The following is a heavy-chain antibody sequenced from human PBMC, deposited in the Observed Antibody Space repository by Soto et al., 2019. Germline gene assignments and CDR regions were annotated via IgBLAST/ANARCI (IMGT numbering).Heavy chain of an antibody. CDR1: GGSISSSSYY. V-gene: IGHV4-39*01. CDR3: ARNGYQLLYWFDP. Sequence: LETLSLTCTVSGGSISSSSYYWGWIRQPPGKGLEWIGSIYYSGSTYYNPSLKSRVTISVDTSKNQFSLKLSSVTAADTVVYYCARNGYQLLYWFDPWGQGTLVTVSS. D-gene: IGHD2-2*01. J-gene: IGHJ5*02. CDR2: IYYSGST.